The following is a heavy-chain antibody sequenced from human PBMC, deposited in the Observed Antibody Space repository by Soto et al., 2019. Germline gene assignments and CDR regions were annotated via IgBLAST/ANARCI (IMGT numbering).Heavy chain of an antibody. CDR3: ARVRLHHYYYYGMDV. CDR2: INHSGST. J-gene: IGHJ6*02. D-gene: IGHD5-12*01. V-gene: IGHV4-34*01. Sequence: SETLSLTCAVYGGSFSGYYWSWIRQPPGKGLEWIGEINHSGSTNYNPSLKSRVTISVDTSKNQFSLKLSSVTAADTAVYYCARVRLHHYYYYGMDVWGQGTTVTVSS. CDR1: GGSFSGYY.